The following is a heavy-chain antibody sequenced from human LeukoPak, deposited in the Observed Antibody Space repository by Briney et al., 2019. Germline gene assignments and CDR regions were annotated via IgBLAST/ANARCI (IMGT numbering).Heavy chain of an antibody. CDR2: INHSGST. CDR3: ARVYGQQLVPYCYYYYYMDV. J-gene: IGHJ6*03. Sequence: SETLSLTCAVYGGSFSGYYWSWIRQPPGKGLEWIGEINHSGSTNYNPSLKSRVTISVDTSKNQFSLKLSSVTAADTAVYYCARVYGQQLVPYCYYYYYMDVWGKGTTVTVSS. D-gene: IGHD6-6*01. CDR1: GGSFSGYY. V-gene: IGHV4-34*01.